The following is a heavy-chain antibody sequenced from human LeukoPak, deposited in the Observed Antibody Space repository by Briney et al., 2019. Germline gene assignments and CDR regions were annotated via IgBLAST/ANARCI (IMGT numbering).Heavy chain of an antibody. CDR3: AGGQLWLGY. V-gene: IGHV1-18*01. CDR1: GYTFTSYD. CDR2: MNPNNGNT. J-gene: IGHJ4*02. D-gene: IGHD5-18*01. Sequence: EAPVKVSCKASGYTFTSYDINWVRQATGQGLEWMGWMNPNNGNTNYAQKLQGRVTMTTDTSTSTAYMELRSLRSDDAAVYYCAGGQLWLGYWGQGTLVTVSS.